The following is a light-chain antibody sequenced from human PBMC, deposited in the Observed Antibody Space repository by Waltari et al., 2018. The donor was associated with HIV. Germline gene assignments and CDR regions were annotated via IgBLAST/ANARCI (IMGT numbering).Light chain of an antibody. V-gene: IGKV1-27*01. Sequence: DIQMTHSPSSLSASIRHRVTITCRASQGIANFLTWYQQKPGKAPKVLIYATSILQSGVPSRFSGSASGTEFTLTISSLQPEDVASYYCQNYYRAPWTFGQGTKVEIK. J-gene: IGKJ1*01. CDR1: QGIANF. CDR3: QNYYRAPWT. CDR2: ATS.